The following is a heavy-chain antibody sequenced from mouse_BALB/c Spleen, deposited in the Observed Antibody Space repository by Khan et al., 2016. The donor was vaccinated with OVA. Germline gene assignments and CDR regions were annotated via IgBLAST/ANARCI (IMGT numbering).Heavy chain of an antibody. Sequence: QVQLQQPGAELVRPGASVKLSCKASGYTFTSYWLNWVKQRPGQGLEWIGMIDPSDSATHYNQMFKDKATLTVYKSSSTAYMQLSSLTCEDSAVYYGTGRENCGYDPSWFAYWGQGTLVTVSA. V-gene: IGHV1-61*01. CDR2: IDPSDSAT. J-gene: IGHJ3*01. CDR1: GYTFTSYW. CDR3: TGRENCGYDPSWFAY. D-gene: IGHD2-2*01.